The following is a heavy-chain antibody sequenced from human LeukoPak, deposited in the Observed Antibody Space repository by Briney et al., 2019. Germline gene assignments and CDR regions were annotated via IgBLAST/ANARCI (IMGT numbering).Heavy chain of an antibody. Sequence: ASVKVSCKASGHTFTSYGISWVRQAPGQGLEWMGWSSAYNGNTNYAQKLQGRVTMTTDTSTSTAYMELRRLRSDDTAVYYCARDKTEDWSNWFDPWGQGTLVTVSS. J-gene: IGHJ5*02. V-gene: IGHV1-18*01. CDR2: SSAYNGNT. CDR3: ARDKTEDWSNWFDP. CDR1: GHTFTSYG. D-gene: IGHD3/OR15-3a*01.